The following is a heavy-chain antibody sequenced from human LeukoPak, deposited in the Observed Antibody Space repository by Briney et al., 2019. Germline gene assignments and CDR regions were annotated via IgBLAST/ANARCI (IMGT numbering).Heavy chain of an antibody. CDR1: GDSLSDHF. CDR2: VRWGTA. CDR3: ARGTESTRISGYYSFDY. Sequence: PSETLSLTCTVSGDSLSDHFWTWIRQPAGKGLEWIGRVRWGTAYYNPSLESRVTISLDTSNNHFSLKVTSVTAADTAVYYCARGTESTRISGYYSFDYWGRGILVTVSS. J-gene: IGHJ4*02. D-gene: IGHD5-12*01. V-gene: IGHV4-4*07.